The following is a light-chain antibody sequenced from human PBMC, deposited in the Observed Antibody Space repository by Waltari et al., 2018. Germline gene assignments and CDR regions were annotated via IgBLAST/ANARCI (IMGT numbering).Light chain of an antibody. CDR3: QSYDRGLSAYV. CDR2: ANN. V-gene: IGLV1-40*01. J-gene: IGLJ1*01. CDR1: SPNIGAGYD. Sequence: QSVLTPPPSVSGAPGQGVIVSCTGSSPNIGAGYDLNWYHHLPGTAPKPPIFANNNRPSGVPDRFSGSRSGASASLAISGLQADDEADYYCQSYDRGLSAYVFGTGTKVTVL.